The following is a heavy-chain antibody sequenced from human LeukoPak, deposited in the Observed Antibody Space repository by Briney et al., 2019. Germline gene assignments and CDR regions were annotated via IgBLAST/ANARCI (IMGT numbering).Heavy chain of an antibody. D-gene: IGHD2-2*01. CDR2: IWNDGSNK. CDR3: ARAEYQLPYYFDY. Sequence: GGSLRLSCTASGFTFSSYGVHWVRQAPGKGLVWVAVIWNDGSNKYYADSAKGRFTISRDNSKNTLYLQMNSLRAEDTAVYYCARAEYQLPYYFDYWGQGTLVTVSS. V-gene: IGHV3-33*01. CDR1: GFTFSSYG. J-gene: IGHJ4*02.